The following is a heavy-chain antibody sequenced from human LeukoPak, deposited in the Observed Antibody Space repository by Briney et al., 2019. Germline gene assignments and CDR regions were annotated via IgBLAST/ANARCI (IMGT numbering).Heavy chain of an antibody. D-gene: IGHD1-26*01. Sequence: SETLSLTCTVSGASISSGNYYWSWIRQPAGKGLEWIGRVYISGTPTYNPSLKGRVSMSVDTSKNQFSLKLSSVTAADTAVYYCARDVGASNFDYWGQGILVTVSS. CDR1: GASISSGNYY. CDR3: ARDVGASNFDY. CDR2: VYISGTP. V-gene: IGHV4-61*02. J-gene: IGHJ4*02.